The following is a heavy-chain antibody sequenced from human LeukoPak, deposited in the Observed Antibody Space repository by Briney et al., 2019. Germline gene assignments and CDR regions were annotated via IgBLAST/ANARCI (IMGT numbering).Heavy chain of an antibody. CDR3: ARGIVVVPGQLDY. Sequence: PSQTLSLTCTVSGGSISSGSYYWSRIRQPAGKGLEWIGRIYTSGSTNYNPSLKSRVTISVDTSKNQFSLKLSSVTAADTAVYYCARGIVVVPGQLDYWGQGTLVTVSS. J-gene: IGHJ4*02. V-gene: IGHV4-61*02. CDR1: GGSISSGSYY. CDR2: IYTSGST. D-gene: IGHD2-2*01.